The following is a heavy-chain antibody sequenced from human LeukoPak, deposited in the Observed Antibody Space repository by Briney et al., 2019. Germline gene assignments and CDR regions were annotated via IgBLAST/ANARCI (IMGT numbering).Heavy chain of an antibody. CDR2: ISGSGGST. D-gene: IGHD3-22*01. Sequence: GGSLRLSCAASGFTFSSYNMNWVRQAPGKGLEWISGISGSGGSTNYADSVKGRFTISRDNSKSTLYLQMNSLRAEDTAVYYCAKAYYENSGYFNYFDYWGRGTLVTVSS. J-gene: IGHJ4*02. CDR1: GFTFSSYN. CDR3: AKAYYENSGYFNYFDY. V-gene: IGHV3-23*01.